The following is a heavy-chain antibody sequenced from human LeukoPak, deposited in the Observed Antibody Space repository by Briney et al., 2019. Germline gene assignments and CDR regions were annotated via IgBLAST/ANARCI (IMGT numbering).Heavy chain of an antibody. V-gene: IGHV4-34*01. CDR1: GGSFSGYY. D-gene: IGHD3-16*01. Sequence: PSETLSLTCAVYGGSFSGYYWSWIRQPPGKGLEWIGEINHSGSTNYNPSLKSRVTISVDTSKNQFSLKLSSVTAADTAVYYCARGRPRSWGFDPWGQGTLVTVSS. J-gene: IGHJ5*02. CDR3: ARGRPRSWGFDP. CDR2: INHSGST.